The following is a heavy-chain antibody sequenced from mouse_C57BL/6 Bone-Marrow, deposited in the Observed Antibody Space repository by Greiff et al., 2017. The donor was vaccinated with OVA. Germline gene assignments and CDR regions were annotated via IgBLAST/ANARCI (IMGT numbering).Heavy chain of an antibody. CDR2: IDPEDGDT. D-gene: IGHD1-1*01. J-gene: IGHJ2*01. Sequence: EVQLQQSGAELVKPGASVKLSCTASGFNIKDYYMHWVKQRTEQGLEWIGRIDPEDGDTKYAPKFQGKATITADTSSNTAYLQLSSLTSEDTAVYYCASSTVVATDYWGQGTTLTVSS. CDR1: GFNIKDYY. V-gene: IGHV14-2*01. CDR3: ASSTVVATDY.